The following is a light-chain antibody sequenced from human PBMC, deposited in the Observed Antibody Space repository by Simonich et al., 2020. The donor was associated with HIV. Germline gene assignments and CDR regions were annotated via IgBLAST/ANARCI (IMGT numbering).Light chain of an antibody. CDR2: DVS. J-gene: IGLJ2*01. Sequence: QSALTQPRSVSGSPGQSVTISCTGTSSDVGGYNYVSWYQHHPGKAPKLMLYDVSKRPSGVPDRFSGSKSGNTASLTISGLQAEDEADYYCCSSAGSFTWIFGGGTKVTVL. CDR3: CSSAGSFTWI. V-gene: IGLV2-11*01. CDR1: SSDVGGYNY.